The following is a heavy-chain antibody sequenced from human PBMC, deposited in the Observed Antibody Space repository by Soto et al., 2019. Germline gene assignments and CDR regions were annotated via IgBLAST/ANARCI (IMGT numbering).Heavy chain of an antibody. D-gene: IGHD3-9*01. CDR3: AKDSDLTGYYDRYHPYYYMDV. J-gene: IGHJ6*03. Sequence: EVQLLESGGGLVQPGGSLRLSCAASGFTFSSYAMSWVRLAPGRGLEWVSAISGSGYSTYYADSVKGRFTISRDYSDKALYLQMNSLRAEDTAIYYCAKDSDLTGYYDRYHPYYYMDVWGKGTTVTVSS. V-gene: IGHV3-23*01. CDR2: ISGSGYST. CDR1: GFTFSSYA.